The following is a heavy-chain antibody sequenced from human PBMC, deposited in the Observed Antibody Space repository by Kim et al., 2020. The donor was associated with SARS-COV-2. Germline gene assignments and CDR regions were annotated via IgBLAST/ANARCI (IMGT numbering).Heavy chain of an antibody. V-gene: IGHV3-30*18. Sequence: GGSLRLSCAASGFTFSSYGMHWVRQAPGKGLAWVAVISYDGSNKYYADSVKGRFTISRDNSKNTLYLQMNSLRAEDTAVYYCAKEEGSGYSSGWTYYYYGMDVWGQGTTVTVSS. CDR1: GFTFSSYG. J-gene: IGHJ6*02. D-gene: IGHD6-19*01. CDR3: AKEEGSGYSSGWTYYYYGMDV. CDR2: ISYDGSNK.